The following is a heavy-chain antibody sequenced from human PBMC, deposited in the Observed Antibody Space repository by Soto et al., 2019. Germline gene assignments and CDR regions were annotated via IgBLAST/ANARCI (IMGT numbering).Heavy chain of an antibody. J-gene: IGHJ4*02. V-gene: IGHV4-4*02. CDR2: IYHSGNT. CDR3: ARDRGIAAAGV. Sequence: QVQLQESGPTLVKPSETLSLTCAVSGDSISSTNWWVWVRQPPGKGLEWIGEIYHSGNTNYNPSFKSRVTLSVDKSKNQFSLMLTSVTAGDTAVYYCARDRGIAAAGVWGQGTLVTVSS. CDR1: GDSISSTNW. D-gene: IGHD6-13*01.